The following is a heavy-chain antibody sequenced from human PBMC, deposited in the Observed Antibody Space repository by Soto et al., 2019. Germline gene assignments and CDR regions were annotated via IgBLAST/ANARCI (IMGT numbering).Heavy chain of an antibody. J-gene: IGHJ5*02. V-gene: IGHV3-7*01. CDR2: TKPDGSEK. D-gene: IGHD3-16*01. CDR1: GFIFNTHW. Sequence: SGGSLRLSCAAFGFIFNTHWMSWVRQAPEKGLEWVAHTKPDGSEKYYVDSAKGRFTISRDNTRNSLYLQMNSLRADDTALYYCVAWGTSTSNPWGQGTLVTVSS. CDR3: VAWGTSTSNP.